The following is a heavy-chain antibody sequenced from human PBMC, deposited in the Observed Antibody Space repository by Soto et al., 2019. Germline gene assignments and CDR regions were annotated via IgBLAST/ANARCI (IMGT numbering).Heavy chain of an antibody. D-gene: IGHD3-16*01. V-gene: IGHV1-46*01. CDR2: IDTSGGVT. J-gene: IGHJ4*02. CDR1: GYTFTKVH. CDR3: TRDVTGHDNYETIGYYFDR. Sequence: QVQLIQFGAEVKKPGASVKVSCRASGYTFTKVHIHWVRQAPGQGLDWMGMIDTSGGVTRDAQRFQGRITIPSDTSTSRVYMELRGPTWEDTAVYYCTRDVTGHDNYETIGYYFDRWGRGTLVTFSS.